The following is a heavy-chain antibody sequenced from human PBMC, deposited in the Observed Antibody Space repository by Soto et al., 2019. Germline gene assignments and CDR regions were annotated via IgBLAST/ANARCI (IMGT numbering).Heavy chain of an antibody. CDR2: THGGDANT. J-gene: IGHJ4*02. V-gene: IGHV5-51*01. CDR1: GYIFCRYW. CDR3: ARRGTDSSGWDY. Sequence: PGESQKISSKCSGYIFCRYWIGWVRQMPGKGLEWMGITHGGDANTRYSPSFEGQVTISTDKSITTAYLQWSSLKASDTAMYYCARRGTDSSGWDYWGKGTLVT. D-gene: IGHD3-22*01.